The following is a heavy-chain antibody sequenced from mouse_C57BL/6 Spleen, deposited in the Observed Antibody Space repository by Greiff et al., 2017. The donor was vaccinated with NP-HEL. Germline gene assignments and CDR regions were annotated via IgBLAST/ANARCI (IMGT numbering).Heavy chain of an antibody. D-gene: IGHD3-2*02. CDR3: ARADSSGYY. V-gene: IGHV1-50*01. Sequence: VQLQQSGAELVKPGASVKLSCKASGYTFTSYWMQWVKPRPGQGLEWIGEIDPSDSYTNYNQKFKGKATLTVDTSSSTAYMQLSSLTSEDSAVYYCARADSSGYYWGQGTTLTVSS. CDR1: GYTFTSYW. J-gene: IGHJ2*01. CDR2: IDPSDSYT.